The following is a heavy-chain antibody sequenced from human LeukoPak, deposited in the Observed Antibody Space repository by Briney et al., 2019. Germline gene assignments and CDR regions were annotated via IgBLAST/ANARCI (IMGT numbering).Heavy chain of an antibody. V-gene: IGHV4-30-4*08. CDR2: IYYSGST. J-gene: IGHJ5*02. CDR3: ARSRDYADRGWFDP. Sequence: PSQTLSLTCTVSGGSISSGDYYWSWIRQPPGKGLEWIGYIYYSGSTYYNPSLKSRVTISLDTSKSHFSLKLTSVTAADTAAYYCARSRDYADRGWFDPWGQGTLVTVSS. D-gene: IGHD4-17*01. CDR1: GGSISSGDYY.